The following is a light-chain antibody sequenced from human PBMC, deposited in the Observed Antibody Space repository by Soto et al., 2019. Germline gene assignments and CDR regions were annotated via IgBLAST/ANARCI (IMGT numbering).Light chain of an antibody. Sequence: QSVLTQPASVSGSPGQSITISCTGTISDVGAYIYVSWYQHHPGKAPKVMIYEVTNRPSGVSDRFSGSKSGNTASLTISGLQAEDEADYYCCSYTSSRTYVFGTGTKVTVL. CDR1: ISDVGAYIY. J-gene: IGLJ1*01. CDR3: CSYTSSRTYV. V-gene: IGLV2-14*01. CDR2: EVT.